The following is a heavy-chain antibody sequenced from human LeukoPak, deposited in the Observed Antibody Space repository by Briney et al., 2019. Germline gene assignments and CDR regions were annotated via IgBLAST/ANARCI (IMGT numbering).Heavy chain of an antibody. J-gene: IGHJ5*02. Sequence: PSETLSLTCTVSGGSISSGSYYWSWIRQPAGKGLEWIGRIYTSGSTNYNPSLKSRVTISVDTSKNQFSLKLSSVTAADTAVYYCARGDYGDYLPWFDPWGQGTLVTVSS. V-gene: IGHV4-61*02. CDR2: IYTSGST. D-gene: IGHD4-17*01. CDR3: ARGDYGDYLPWFDP. CDR1: GGSISSGSYY.